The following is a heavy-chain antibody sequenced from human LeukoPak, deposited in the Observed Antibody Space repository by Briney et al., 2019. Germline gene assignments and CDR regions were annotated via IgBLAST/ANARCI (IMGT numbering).Heavy chain of an antibody. CDR1: GFTFSSYE. D-gene: IGHD1/OR15-1a*01. Sequence: PGGSLRPSCAASGFTFSSYEMNWVRQAPGKGLEWVSYISSSGSTIYYADSVKGRFTISRDNAKNSLYLQMNSLRAEDTAVYYCARVSQQTPYFWGQGTLVTVSS. CDR3: ARVSQQTPYF. CDR2: ISSSGSTI. J-gene: IGHJ4*02. V-gene: IGHV3-48*03.